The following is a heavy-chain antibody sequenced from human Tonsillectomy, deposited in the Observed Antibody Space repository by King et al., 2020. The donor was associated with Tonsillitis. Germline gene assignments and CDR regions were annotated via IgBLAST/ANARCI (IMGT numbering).Heavy chain of an antibody. J-gene: IGHJ6*02. CDR3: ARGSVGHSYYYGMDV. Sequence: QLQESGPGLVKPSETLSLTCTVSGGSISSYYWSWIRLPPGKGLEWIGYIYYSGSTNYNPSLKSRVTISVDTSKNQFSLKLSSVTAADTAVYYCARGSVGHSYYYGMDVWGQGTTVTVSS. CDR1: GGSISSYY. CDR2: IYYSGST. V-gene: IGHV4-59*01. D-gene: IGHD3/OR15-3a*01.